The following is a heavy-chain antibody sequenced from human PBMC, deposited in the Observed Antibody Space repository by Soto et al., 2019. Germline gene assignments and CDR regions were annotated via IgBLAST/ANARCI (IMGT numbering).Heavy chain of an antibody. Sequence: GGSLRLSCAASGFTFSSYWMSWVRQAPGKGLEWVANIKQDGSEKYYVDSVKGRFTISRDNAKNSLYLQMNSLRAEDTAVHYCARDVAGNYDFWSGYLSGWFDPWGQGTLVTVSS. V-gene: IGHV3-7*01. CDR1: GFTFSSYW. D-gene: IGHD3-3*01. CDR3: ARDVAGNYDFWSGYLSGWFDP. J-gene: IGHJ5*02. CDR2: IKQDGSEK.